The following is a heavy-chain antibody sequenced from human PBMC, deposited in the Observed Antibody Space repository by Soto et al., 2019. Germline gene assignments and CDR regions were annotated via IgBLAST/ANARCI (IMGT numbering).Heavy chain of an antibody. V-gene: IGHV1-69*06. CDR3: AGFTRDYYYGMDV. CDR2: IIPIFGTA. Sequence: SVKVSCKASGGTFSSYAISWVRQAPGQGLEWMGGIIPIFGTANYAQKFQGRVTITADKSTSTAYMELSSLRSENTAVYYCAGFTRDYYYGMDVWGQGTTVTVSS. D-gene: IGHD2-2*01. CDR1: GGTFSSYA. J-gene: IGHJ6*02.